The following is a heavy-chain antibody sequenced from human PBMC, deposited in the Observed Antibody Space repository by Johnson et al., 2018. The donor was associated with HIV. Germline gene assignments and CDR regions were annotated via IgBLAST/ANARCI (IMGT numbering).Heavy chain of an antibody. J-gene: IGHJ3*02. V-gene: IGHV3-11*01. D-gene: IGHD5-24*01. CDR2: ISSSGRTI. CDR1: GFTFSDYY. Sequence: QVQLLESGGGLVKPGGSLRLSCAASGFTFSDYYMSWIRQAPGKGLEWVSYISSSGRTIHYAASVKGRFTISRENAKNSLYLQMNSLKTEDTAVYYCTTEGVRDGYNLAFDICGQGTMVTVSS. CDR3: TTEGVRDGYNLAFDI.